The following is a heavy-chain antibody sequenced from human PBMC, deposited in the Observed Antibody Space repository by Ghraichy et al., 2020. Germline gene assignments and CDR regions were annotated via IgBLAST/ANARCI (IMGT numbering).Heavy chain of an antibody. CDR1: GFTFSSYV. D-gene: IGHD3-10*01. V-gene: IGHV3-23*01. CDR2: IRGSGGSI. Sequence: GGSLRLSCAASGFTFSSYVMSWVRQAPGKGLEWVSAIRGSGGSIYYADSVKDRFTVSRDNSKNTLYLQMNRLRVEDTAVYYCAKIFGSGSYTSHFDYWGQGTLVTVSS. J-gene: IGHJ4*02. CDR3: AKIFGSGSYTSHFDY.